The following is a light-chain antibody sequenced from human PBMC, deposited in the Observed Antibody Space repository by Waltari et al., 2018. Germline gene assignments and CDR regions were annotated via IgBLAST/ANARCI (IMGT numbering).Light chain of an antibody. CDR1: QSISLW. V-gene: IGKV1-5*03. J-gene: IGKJ4*01. Sequence: DIQLTQSPSTLSASVGDRVTIACRANQSISLWLAWYQQKPGKAPKLLISKPSILESGVPSRFSGSGSGTDFTLSISSLQPDDFATYYCQQFHSYVLTFGGGTKVEIK. CDR3: QQFHSYVLT. CDR2: KPS.